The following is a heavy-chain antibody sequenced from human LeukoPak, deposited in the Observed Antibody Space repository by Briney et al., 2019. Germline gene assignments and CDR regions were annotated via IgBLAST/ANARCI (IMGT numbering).Heavy chain of an antibody. Sequence: SETLSLTCTVSGGSISSSSYYWVWIRQPPGKGLEWLGSIYYSGSTYYNPSLKSRVTISGDTSKNQFSLRLSSVTAADTAVYYCARASYSYDINGWVPFDYWGQGTMVTVSS. D-gene: IGHD3-22*01. J-gene: IGHJ4*03. CDR3: ARASYSYDINGWVPFDY. CDR2: IYYSGST. V-gene: IGHV4-39*07. CDR1: GGSISSSSYY.